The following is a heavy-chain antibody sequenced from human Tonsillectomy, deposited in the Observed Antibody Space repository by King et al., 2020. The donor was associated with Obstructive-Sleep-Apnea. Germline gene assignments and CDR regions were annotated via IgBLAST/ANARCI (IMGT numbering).Heavy chain of an antibody. Sequence: VQLQESGPGLVKPSETLSLTCPFSGGSISSYYWSWIRQPPGKGLGWIGYIYYSGSTNYNPSLKSRVTISVDTSKNQFSLTLSSVTAADTAGYYCAGSEAAGTGPDAFDIWGQGTMVTVSS. CDR1: GGSISSYY. D-gene: IGHD6-13*01. CDR3: AGSEAAGTGPDAFDI. V-gene: IGHV4-59*01. J-gene: IGHJ3*02. CDR2: IYYSGST.